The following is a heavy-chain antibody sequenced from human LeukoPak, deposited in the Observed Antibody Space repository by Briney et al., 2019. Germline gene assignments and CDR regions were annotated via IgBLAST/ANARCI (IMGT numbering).Heavy chain of an antibody. CDR1: GFTFNTYT. J-gene: IGHJ4*02. CDR3: ARERATSTSTWSFDY. V-gene: IGHV3-30*04. Sequence: GGSLRLSCAASGFTFNTYTMNWVRQAPGKGLEWVAVISYDGNKEYYVDSVKGRFTISRDNSKNMLYLQMDSLRAEDTAVYHCARERATSTSTWSFDYWGQGTLVTVSS. D-gene: IGHD2-2*01. CDR2: ISYDGNKE.